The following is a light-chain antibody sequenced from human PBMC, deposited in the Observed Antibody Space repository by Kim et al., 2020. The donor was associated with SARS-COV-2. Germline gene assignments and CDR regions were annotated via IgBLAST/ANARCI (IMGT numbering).Light chain of an antibody. V-gene: IGLV2-14*03. CDR3: NSYTTSSTWV. CDR2: DVI. CDR1: SSDIGNYNY. Sequence: GQSLTISCTGTSSDIGNYNYVSWFQQHPGKTPRVLIYDVINRPSGVSNRFSASKSGNTASLTISGLQAEDEADYYCNSYTTSSTWVFGTGTKVTVL. J-gene: IGLJ1*01.